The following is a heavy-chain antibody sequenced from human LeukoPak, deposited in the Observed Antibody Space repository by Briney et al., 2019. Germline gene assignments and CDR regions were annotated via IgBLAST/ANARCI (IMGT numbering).Heavy chain of an antibody. J-gene: IGHJ4*02. V-gene: IGHV1-8*01. CDR2: MNPNSGNT. Sequence: ASVKVSCKASGYTFTSYDINWVRQATGQGLEGMGWMNPNSGNTGYAQRFQGRVTMTRNTSISTAYMELSSLRSEDTAVYYCARGLFSYYFDYWGQGTLVTVSS. CDR1: GYTFTSYD. CDR3: ARGLFSYYFDY.